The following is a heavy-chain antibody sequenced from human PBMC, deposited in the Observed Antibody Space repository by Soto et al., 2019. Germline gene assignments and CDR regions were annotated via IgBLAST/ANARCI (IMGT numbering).Heavy chain of an antibody. CDR1: GGSVSVSY. CDR2: INHSGST. CDR3: ARGKGSGYSGSYGIDY. Sequence: PSESMSLRCALYGGSVSVSYCAWLRQPPGKGLEWIGEINHSGSTNYNPSLKSRVTISVDTSKNQFSLKLSSVTAADTAVYYCARGKGSGYSGSYGIDYWGQGTLVTVSS. V-gene: IGHV4-34*01. J-gene: IGHJ4*02. D-gene: IGHD1-26*01.